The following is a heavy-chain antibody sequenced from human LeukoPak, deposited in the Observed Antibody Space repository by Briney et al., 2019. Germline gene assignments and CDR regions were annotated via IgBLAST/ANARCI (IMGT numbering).Heavy chain of an antibody. CDR1: GMTLSNFW. CDR3: ATDYGRT. J-gene: IGHJ4*02. D-gene: IGHD4-23*01. Sequence: GGSLRLSCAVSGMTLSNFWMTWVRQAPGKGLEWVANINRDGSEKYYVDSVRGRFSTSRDNARNSLFLQMNSLRTEDTAVYYCATDYGRTWGQGTLVTVSS. CDR2: INRDGSEK. V-gene: IGHV3-7*01.